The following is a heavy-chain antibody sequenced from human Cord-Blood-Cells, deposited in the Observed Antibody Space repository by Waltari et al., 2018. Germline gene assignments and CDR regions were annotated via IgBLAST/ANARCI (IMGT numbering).Heavy chain of an antibody. CDR2: IYYSGST. Sequence: QLQLQESGPGLVKPSETLSLTCTVSGGSISSSSYYWGWIRQPPGKGLEWIGSIYYSGSTYYTPSLKSRVTISVDTSKNQFSLKLSSVTAAETAVYYCARQPAGARGYWYFDLWGRGTLVTVSS. J-gene: IGHJ2*01. V-gene: IGHV4-39*07. D-gene: IGHD6-19*01. CDR1: GGSISSSSYY. CDR3: ARQPAGARGYWYFDL.